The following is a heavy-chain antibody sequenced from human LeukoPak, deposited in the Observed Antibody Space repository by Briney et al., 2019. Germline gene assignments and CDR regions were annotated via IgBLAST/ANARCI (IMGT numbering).Heavy chain of an antibody. CDR1: GGSISSSSYY. V-gene: IGHV4-39*07. CDR2: IYYSGST. D-gene: IGHD1-26*01. J-gene: IGHJ4*02. Sequence: PSETLSLTCTVSGGSISSSSYYWGWIRQPPGKGLEWIGSIYYSGSTYYNPSLKSRVTISVDTSKNQFSLKLSSVTAADTAVYYCARGVNKWEPFDYWGQGTLVTVSS. CDR3: ARGVNKWEPFDY.